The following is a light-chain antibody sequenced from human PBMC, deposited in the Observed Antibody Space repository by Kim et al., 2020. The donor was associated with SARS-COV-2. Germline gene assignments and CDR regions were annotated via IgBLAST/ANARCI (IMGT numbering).Light chain of an antibody. CDR3: QQYNSNRLT. Sequence: ASIGDRVTITCRASQSVNSWLAWYQQKPGKVPKLLIYKTSSLESGVPSRFSGSGSGTEFTLTISSLQPDDFATYYCQQYNSNRLTFGGGTKVDIK. CDR2: KTS. J-gene: IGKJ4*01. CDR1: QSVNSW. V-gene: IGKV1-5*03.